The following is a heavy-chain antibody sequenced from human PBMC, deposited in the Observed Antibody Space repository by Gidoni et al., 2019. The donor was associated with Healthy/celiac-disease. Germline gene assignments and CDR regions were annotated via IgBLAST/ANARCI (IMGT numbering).Heavy chain of an antibody. CDR2: IWYDGSNK. CDR3: ARDIAVADDAFDI. V-gene: IGHV3-33*01. Sequence: QVQLVESGGGVVQPGRSLRLSCAAAGFTLSSYGMHWVRQAPGKGLEGVAVIWYDGSNKYYADSGKGRFTISRDNSKNTLYLQMNSLRAEDTAVYYCARDIAVADDAFDIWGQGTMVTVPS. D-gene: IGHD6-19*01. J-gene: IGHJ3*02. CDR1: GFTLSSYG.